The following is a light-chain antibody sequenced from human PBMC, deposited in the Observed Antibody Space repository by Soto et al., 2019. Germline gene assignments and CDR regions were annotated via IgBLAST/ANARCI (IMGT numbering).Light chain of an antibody. Sequence: LTQPASVSGSPGQAITISCTGTSSDVGGYNYVSWYQQHPGKAPNLMIYEVSNRPSGVSNRFSGSKSGNTASLTISGLQAEDEADYYCSSYTSSSSLVFGTGTKVTVL. CDR1: SSDVGGYNY. CDR3: SSYTSSSSLV. V-gene: IGLV2-14*01. CDR2: EVS. J-gene: IGLJ1*01.